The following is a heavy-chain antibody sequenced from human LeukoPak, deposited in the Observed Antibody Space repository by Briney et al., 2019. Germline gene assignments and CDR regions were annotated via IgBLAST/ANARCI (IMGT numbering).Heavy chain of an antibody. Sequence: GGSLRLSCVASGFTFSNFAMSWVRQAPGRGLEWVSSVSGSGGSIYYADSVKGRFTISRDNAKKSLDLQMNSLRAEDTAFYYCAKVRGTYSSGYFFDYWGQGTLVTVSS. J-gene: IGHJ4*02. V-gene: IGHV3-23*01. CDR1: GFTFSNFA. D-gene: IGHD6-19*01. CDR3: AKVRGTYSSGYFFDY. CDR2: VSGSGGSI.